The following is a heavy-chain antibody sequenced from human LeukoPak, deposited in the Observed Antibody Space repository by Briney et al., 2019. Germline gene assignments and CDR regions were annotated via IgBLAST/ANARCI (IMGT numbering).Heavy chain of an antibody. CDR1: GYTFTGYY. V-gene: IGHV1-2*02. Sequence: ASVKVSCKASGYTFTGYYMHWVRQAPGQGLEWMGWINPNSGGTNYAQKFQGRVTMTRDTSISTAYMELSRLRSGDTAVYYCARVRSHGLYGDIDYWGQGTLVTVSS. J-gene: IGHJ4*02. CDR3: ARVRSHGLYGDIDY. D-gene: IGHD4-17*01. CDR2: INPNSGGT.